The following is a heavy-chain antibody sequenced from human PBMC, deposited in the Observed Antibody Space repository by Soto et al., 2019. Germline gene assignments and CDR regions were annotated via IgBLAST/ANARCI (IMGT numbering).Heavy chain of an antibody. CDR3: ARHPGTDCSGGSCYHGSWFDP. J-gene: IGHJ5*02. D-gene: IGHD2-15*01. CDR1: GGSISSYY. Sequence: SETLCLTCTVSGGSISSYYWSWIRQPPGKGLEWIGYIYYSGSTNYNPSLKSRVTISVDTSKNQFSLKLSSVTAADTAVYYCARHPGTDCSGGSCYHGSWFDPWGQGTLVTVSS. CDR2: IYYSGST. V-gene: IGHV4-59*08.